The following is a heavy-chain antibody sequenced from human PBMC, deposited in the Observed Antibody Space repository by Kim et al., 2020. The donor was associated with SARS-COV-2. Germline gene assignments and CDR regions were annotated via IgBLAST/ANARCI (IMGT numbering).Heavy chain of an antibody. CDR3: TTDMTVTTGYYYGMDV. CDR1: GFTFSNAW. Sequence: GGSLRLSCAASGFTFSNAWMSWVRQAPGKGLEWVGRIKSKTDGGTTDYAAPVKGRFTISRDDSKNTLYLQMNSLKTEDTAVYYCTTDMTVTTGYYYGMDVWGQGTTVTVSS. J-gene: IGHJ6*02. V-gene: IGHV3-15*01. CDR2: IKSKTDGGTT. D-gene: IGHD4-17*01.